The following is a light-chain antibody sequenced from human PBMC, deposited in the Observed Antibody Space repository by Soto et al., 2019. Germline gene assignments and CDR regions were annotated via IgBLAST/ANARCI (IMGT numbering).Light chain of an antibody. CDR3: QSYDSSLSGSAGV. J-gene: IGLJ3*02. CDR1: SSNIGAGYD. V-gene: IGLV1-40*01. CDR2: GNN. Sequence: QSVLTQPPSVSGAPGQRVTISCTGSSSNIGAGYDVHWYQQLPGTAPKLLISGNNNRPSGVPDRFSGSKSDTSASLAITGLQAEDEADYYCQSYDSSLSGSAGVFGGGTKLTVL.